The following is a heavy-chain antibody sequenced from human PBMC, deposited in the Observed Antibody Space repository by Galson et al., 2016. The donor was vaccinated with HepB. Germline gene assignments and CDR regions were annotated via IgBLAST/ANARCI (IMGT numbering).Heavy chain of an antibody. Sequence: SLRLSCAASGFPFSSYAMHWVRQAPGKGLEWVAVISYDGSNKYYADSVKGRFTISRDNSKNTLYLQMNSLRAEDTAVYYCARDNYDSSGYYYSDLSLYGMSVWGQGTTVTVSS. CDR1: GFPFSSYA. D-gene: IGHD3-22*01. V-gene: IGHV3-30*04. J-gene: IGHJ6*02. CDR3: ARDNYDSSGYYYSDLSLYGMSV. CDR2: ISYDGSNK.